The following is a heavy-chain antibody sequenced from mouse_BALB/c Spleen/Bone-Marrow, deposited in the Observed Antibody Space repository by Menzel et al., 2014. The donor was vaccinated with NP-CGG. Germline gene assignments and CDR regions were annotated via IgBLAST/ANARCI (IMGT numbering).Heavy chain of an antibody. CDR1: GYSFTGYY. CDR2: INPYNGAT. J-gene: IGHJ1*01. V-gene: IGHV1-31*01. D-gene: IGHD1-1*01. Sequence: VQLQQSGPELVKPGASVKISCKASGYSFTGYYMHWVKQSHVKSLEWIGRINPYNGATSYNQNFKDKASLTVDKSSSTAYMELRSLTSEDSAVYYCARRNYGSSYWYFDVWGAGTTVTVSS. CDR3: ARRNYGSSYWYFDV.